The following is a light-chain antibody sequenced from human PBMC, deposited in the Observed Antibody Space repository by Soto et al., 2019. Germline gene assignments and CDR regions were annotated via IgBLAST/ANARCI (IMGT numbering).Light chain of an antibody. V-gene: IGKV1-5*01. Sequence: IQMTQSPSSLSAFVGARVTITCRASQSISSWLAWYQQKPGKAPKLLIYDASSLESGVPSRFSGSGSGTEFTLTISSLQPDDFATYYCQQYNSYSVAFGQGTKVDIK. J-gene: IGKJ1*01. CDR2: DAS. CDR1: QSISSW. CDR3: QQYNSYSVA.